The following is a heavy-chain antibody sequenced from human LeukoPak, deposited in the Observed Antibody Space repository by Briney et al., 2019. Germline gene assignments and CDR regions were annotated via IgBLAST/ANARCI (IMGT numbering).Heavy chain of an antibody. D-gene: IGHD3-10*01. CDR3: ARDRNPFGSRSRIDY. CDR1: GFTFSSYW. CDR2: INSDGSST. Sequence: PGGSLRLSCAASGFTFSSYWMHWVRQAPGKGLVWVSRINSDGSSTSYADSVKGRFTISRDNAKNTPYLQMNSLRAEDTAVYYCARDRNPFGSRSRIDYWGQGTLVTVSS. J-gene: IGHJ4*02. V-gene: IGHV3-74*01.